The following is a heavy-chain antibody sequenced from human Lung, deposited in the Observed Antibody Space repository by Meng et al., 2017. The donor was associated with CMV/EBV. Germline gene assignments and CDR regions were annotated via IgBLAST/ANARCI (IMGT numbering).Heavy chain of an antibody. CDR2: IPHRGSS. CDR3: LRRSGGSV. Sequence: RGSGPDLVNPSDTLSLTCAFSGDSITNHNWWALVRQPPGKGLEWIGEIPHRGSSAYNPSLKSRVSMSIDKSKNQFSLKLTSVTAEDTAVYHCLRRSGGSVWGQGTLVTVSS. CDR1: GDSITNHNW. D-gene: IGHD3-10*01. J-gene: IGHJ1*01. V-gene: IGHV4-4*02.